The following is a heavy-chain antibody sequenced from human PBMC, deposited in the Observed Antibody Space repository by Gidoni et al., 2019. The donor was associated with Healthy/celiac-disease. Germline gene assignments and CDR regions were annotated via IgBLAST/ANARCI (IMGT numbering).Heavy chain of an antibody. CDR1: GFPFDDYA. D-gene: IGHD1-1*01. CDR2: ISWNSGSL. V-gene: IGHV3-9*01. Sequence: EVQLVESGGGLEQPGRSLRLSCAASGFPFDDYAMHWVRQAPGKGLEWISGISWNSGSLGYADSVKGRFTISRDNAKNSLYLQMNSLRAEDTALYYCAKDRGTYYYYGMDVWGQGTTVTVSS. J-gene: IGHJ6*02. CDR3: AKDRGTYYYYGMDV.